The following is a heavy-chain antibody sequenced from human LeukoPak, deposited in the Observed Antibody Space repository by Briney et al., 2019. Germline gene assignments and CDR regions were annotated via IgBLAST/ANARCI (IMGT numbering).Heavy chain of an antibody. CDR2: IYYSGST. CDR1: GGSINTYY. CDR3: ARVGRIVGATHYFDY. J-gene: IGHJ4*02. D-gene: IGHD1-26*01. Sequence: MPSETLSLTCTVSGGSINTYYWSWIRQPPGKGLEWIGYIYYSGSTNYNPSLKSRVTISVDTSKNQFSLILSSVTAADTAVYYCARVGRIVGATHYFDYWGQGTLVTVSS. V-gene: IGHV4-59*08.